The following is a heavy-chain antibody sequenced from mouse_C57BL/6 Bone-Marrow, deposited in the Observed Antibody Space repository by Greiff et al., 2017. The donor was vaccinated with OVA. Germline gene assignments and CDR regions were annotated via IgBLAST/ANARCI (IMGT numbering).Heavy chain of an antibody. CDR3: ARGGYVCFFDY. CDR1: GYSITSGYY. D-gene: IGHD2-10*02. J-gene: IGHJ2*01. V-gene: IGHV3-6*01. Sequence: EVKLMESGPGLVKPSQSLSLTCSVTGYSITSGYYWNWIRQFPGNKLEWMGYISYDGSNKYNPSLQNRISITRDTSKNQLFLKLNSVTTEDTATYYCARGGYVCFFDYWGQGTTLTVSS. CDR2: ISYDGSN.